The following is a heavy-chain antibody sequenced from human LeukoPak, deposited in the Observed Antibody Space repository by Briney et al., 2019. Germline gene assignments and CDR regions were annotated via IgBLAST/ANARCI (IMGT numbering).Heavy chain of an antibody. CDR3: AIARYSGSYYPNGFDP. V-gene: IGHV4-4*02. CDR1: GFSISSSNW. D-gene: IGHD1-26*01. CDR2: IYRSGSN. J-gene: IGHJ5*02. Sequence: AETLSLTCAVSGFSISSSNWWRWGRPPPGKGLEGSGEIYRSGSNNYNPSLKGRVTISVDKSKNQFSLKLSTVTAADTAVYYCAIARYSGSYYPNGFDPWGQGTLVTVSS.